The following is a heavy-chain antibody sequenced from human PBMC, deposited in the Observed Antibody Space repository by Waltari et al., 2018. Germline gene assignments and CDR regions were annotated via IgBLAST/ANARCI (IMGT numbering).Heavy chain of an antibody. D-gene: IGHD5-12*01. CDR2: IIPIFGTA. CDR1: GGTFSSYA. Sequence: QVQLVQSGAEVKKPGSSVKVSCKASGGTFSSYAISWVRPAPGQGLEWMGGIIPIFGTANYAQKFQGRVTITADESTSTAYMELSSLRSEDTAVYYCARDRGIVATRDYYYYMDVWGKGTTVTVSS. J-gene: IGHJ6*03. V-gene: IGHV1-69*12. CDR3: ARDRGIVATRDYYYYMDV.